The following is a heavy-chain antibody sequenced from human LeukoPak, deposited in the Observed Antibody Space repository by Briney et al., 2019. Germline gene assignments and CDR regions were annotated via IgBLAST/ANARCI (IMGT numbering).Heavy chain of an antibody. D-gene: IGHD2-15*01. CDR1: GYTFTSYY. J-gene: IGHJ5*02. Sequence: ASVQVSCKASGYTFTSYYMHWVRQGPGQGLEWMGIINTSGCSTNYAQKFQGRVTRTRDTSTSTVYMELSRLRAGDTAVYYCARGLMVVAATPGWFDPWGQGTLVTVSS. CDR3: ARGLMVVAATPGWFDP. CDR2: INTSGCST. V-gene: IGHV1-46*01.